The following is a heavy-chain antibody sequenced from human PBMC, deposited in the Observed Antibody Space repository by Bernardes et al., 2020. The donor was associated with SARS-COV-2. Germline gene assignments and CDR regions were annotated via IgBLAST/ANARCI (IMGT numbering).Heavy chain of an antibody. J-gene: IGHJ4*02. CDR3: ARAPYYYDGSGYRYEY. D-gene: IGHD3-22*01. Sequence: SETLSLTCAVSGCSISTSHWWSWVRQPPGKGLEWIGEIYHSGTTNYNPSLKSRVTISVDKSKNQFSLKLNSMTAADTAVYYCARAPYYYDGSGYRYEYWGRGTLVTVSS. CDR1: GCSISTSHW. V-gene: IGHV4-4*02. CDR2: IYHSGTT.